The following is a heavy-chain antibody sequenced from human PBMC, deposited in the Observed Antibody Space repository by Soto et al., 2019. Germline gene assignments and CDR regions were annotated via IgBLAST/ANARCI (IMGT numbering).Heavy chain of an antibody. Sequence: ASVKVSCKASGYTFTSYDIYWVRQATGHGLEWMGWMNPSTGNSGHAQKFQGRVTMTSDTSISTAHMELSSLRSEDTAVYYCARRAETNGWNGFGADKYYFDFWGQGTLVTVSS. D-gene: IGHD1-1*01. CDR1: GYTFTSYD. CDR2: MNPSTGNS. J-gene: IGHJ4*02. CDR3: ARRAETNGWNGFGADKYYFDF. V-gene: IGHV1-8*01.